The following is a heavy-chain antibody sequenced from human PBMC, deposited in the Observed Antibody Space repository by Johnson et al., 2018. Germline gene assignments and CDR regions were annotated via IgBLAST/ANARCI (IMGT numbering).Heavy chain of an antibody. J-gene: IGHJ1*01. Sequence: QVQLVESGGGVVQPGGSLRLSCSASGFSFSNHVMHWVRQAPGKGLEWVAVTSNDEGIKYYVDSVKGRFTISRDNSKGTLYLQMNSLRAEDTAGYYCATGAISGVIYREFFQHWGQGTLVTVSS. D-gene: IGHD3-10*01. CDR2: TSNDEGIK. CDR1: GFSFSNHV. CDR3: ATGAISGVIYREFFQH. V-gene: IGHV3-30*03.